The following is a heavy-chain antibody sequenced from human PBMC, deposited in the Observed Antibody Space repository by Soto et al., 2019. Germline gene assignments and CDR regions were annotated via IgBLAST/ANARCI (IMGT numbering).Heavy chain of an antibody. J-gene: IGHJ5*02. CDR3: AREALDTAMVRLFEP. Sequence: SETLSLTCTVSGGSISSGGYYWSWIRQHPGKGLEWIGYIYYSGSTYYNPSLKSRVTISVDTSKNQFSLKLSSVTAADTAVYYCAREALDTAMVRLFEPWGQGTLVPVSS. CDR1: GGSISSGGYY. CDR2: IYYSGST. V-gene: IGHV4-31*03. D-gene: IGHD5-18*01.